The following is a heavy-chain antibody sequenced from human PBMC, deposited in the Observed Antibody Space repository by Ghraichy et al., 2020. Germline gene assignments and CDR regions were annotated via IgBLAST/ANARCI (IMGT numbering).Heavy chain of an antibody. CDR1: GGSISSYY. D-gene: IGHD3-10*01. Sequence: SETLSLTCTVSGGSISSYYWSWIRQPPGKGLEWIGYIYYSGSTNYNPSLKSRVTISVDTSKNQFSLKLSSVTAADTAVYYCARGGHYYGSGSYYNEPFLFDYWGQGTLVTVSS. V-gene: IGHV4-59*08. CDR2: IYYSGST. CDR3: ARGGHYYGSGSYYNEPFLFDY. J-gene: IGHJ4*02.